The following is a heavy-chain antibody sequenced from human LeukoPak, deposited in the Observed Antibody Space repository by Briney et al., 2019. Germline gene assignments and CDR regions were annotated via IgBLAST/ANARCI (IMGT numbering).Heavy chain of an antibody. D-gene: IGHD4-11*01. J-gene: IGHJ6*03. CDR3: ARSFSNYGSDYYSYMDV. CDR1: GYTFTSFD. V-gene: IGHV1-8*01. Sequence: ASVKVSCKASGYTFTSFDINWVRQATGQGLEWMGWMNPNSGNTGYAQKFQGRVTMTRNSAINTAYMELSSLRSGDTAVYYCARSFSNYGSDYYSYMDVWGKGTTVTVSS. CDR2: MNPNSGNT.